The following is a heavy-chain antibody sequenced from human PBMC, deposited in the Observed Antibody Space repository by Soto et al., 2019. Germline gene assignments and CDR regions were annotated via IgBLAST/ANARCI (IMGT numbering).Heavy chain of an antibody. CDR2: INHSGST. V-gene: IGHV4-34*01. CDR3: ARVGGQWLRSNWFDP. J-gene: IGHJ5*02. D-gene: IGHD5-12*01. CDR1: GGSFSGYY. Sequence: SETLSLTCAVYGGSFSGYYWSWIRQPPGKGLEWIGEINHSGSTNYNPSLKSRVTISVDTSKNQFSLKLSSVTAADTAVYYCARVGGQWLRSNWFDPWGQGTLVTVSS.